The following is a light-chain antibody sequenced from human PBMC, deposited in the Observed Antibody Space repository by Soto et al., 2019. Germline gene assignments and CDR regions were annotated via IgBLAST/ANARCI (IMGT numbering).Light chain of an antibody. CDR3: QQYNNWWT. Sequence: EIVMTQSPATLSVSPGERATLSCRASQSVSSSLAWYQQKPGQAPRLRIYGASTRATGIPARFSGSGSEKEFTLTISSLQSEDFAVYYCQQYNNWWTFGQGTKVEIK. CDR2: GAS. J-gene: IGKJ1*01. CDR1: QSVSSS. V-gene: IGKV3-15*01.